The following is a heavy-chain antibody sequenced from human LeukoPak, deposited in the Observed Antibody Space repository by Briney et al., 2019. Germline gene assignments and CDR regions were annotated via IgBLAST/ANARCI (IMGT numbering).Heavy chain of an antibody. CDR1: GYGVTSYW. Sequence: GESLKIPCKGFGYGVTSYWVAWVRQMPGKALEGMGIIYPGDSDTRYSSSFQGQVTISADKSISTAYLQWSSLKASDTAMYYCARLRSLLKDADYDYWGQGTLVTVSS. V-gene: IGHV5-51*01. D-gene: IGHD4-17*01. CDR2: IYPGDSDT. CDR3: ARLRSLLKDADYDY. J-gene: IGHJ4*02.